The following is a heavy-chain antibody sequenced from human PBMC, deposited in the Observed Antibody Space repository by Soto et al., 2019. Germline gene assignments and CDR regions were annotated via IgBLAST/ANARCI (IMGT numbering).Heavy chain of an antibody. CDR2: VHYSGTT. D-gene: IGHD6-25*01. CDR3: ARHKAAGSDRGGMDV. CDR1: GGSISNFY. J-gene: IGHJ6*02. V-gene: IGHV4-59*08. Sequence: QVQLQESGPGLVKPSETLSLTCTVSGGSISNFYWTWIRQPPGKGLEWIGNVHYSGTTNYNPSVSXRXTXXVDTAKNQLSLNLTSVTAADTAVYYCARHKAAGSDRGGMDVWGQGTTVTVSS.